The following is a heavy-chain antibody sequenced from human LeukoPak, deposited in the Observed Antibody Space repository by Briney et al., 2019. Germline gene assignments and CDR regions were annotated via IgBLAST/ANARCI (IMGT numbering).Heavy chain of an antibody. V-gene: IGHV4-59*08. Sequence: PSETLSLTCTVSGGSISSYYWSWLRQSPGKGLEWIGYIYYSGTTNYDPSLKSRVTISVDTSKNQFSLKLTSITAAAPAVYYCARHRPANRGNSYGPIEYWGQGTLVTVSS. CDR2: IYYSGTT. J-gene: IGHJ4*02. CDR1: GGSISSYY. CDR3: ARHRPANRGNSYGPIEY. D-gene: IGHD5-18*01.